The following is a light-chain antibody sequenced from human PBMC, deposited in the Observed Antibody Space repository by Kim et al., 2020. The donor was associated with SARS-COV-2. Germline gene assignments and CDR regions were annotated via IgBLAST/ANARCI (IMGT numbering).Light chain of an antibody. CDR2: LNSDGSH. V-gene: IGLV4-69*01. J-gene: IGLJ3*02. CDR1: SGHSSYA. CDR3: QTWDTGIGV. Sequence: ASVTLTCTLSSGHSSYAIAWHQQQPEKGPRYLMKLNSDGSHNKGDGIPDRFSGSSSGAERYLTISSLQSEDEADYYCQTWDTGIGVFGGGTKLTVL.